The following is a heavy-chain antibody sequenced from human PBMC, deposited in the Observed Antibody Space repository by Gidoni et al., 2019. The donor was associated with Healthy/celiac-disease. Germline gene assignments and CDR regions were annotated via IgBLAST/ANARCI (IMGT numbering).Heavy chain of an antibody. CDR1: AGSISSGGYS. V-gene: IGHV4-30-2*01. Sequence: QLQLQESGSGLVKPSQTLSLTFHVSAGSISSGGYSWSWIRQPPGKGLEWIGYIYHSGSTYYNPSLKSRVTISVDRSKNQFSLKLSSVTAADTAVYYCARVNTFDAFDIWGQGTMVTVSS. J-gene: IGHJ3*02. CDR3: ARVNTFDAFDI. D-gene: IGHD2-2*02. CDR2: IYHSGST.